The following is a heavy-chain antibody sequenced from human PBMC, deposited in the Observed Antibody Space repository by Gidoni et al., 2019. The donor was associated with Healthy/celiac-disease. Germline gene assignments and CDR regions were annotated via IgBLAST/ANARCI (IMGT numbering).Heavy chain of an antibody. Sequence: LQLQESGQGLVKPAEPLSLTCTVSGGPLSSSSYYWGWIRQPQGKGLEGSGSIYYSGSTYYNPSIKSRVTISVDTSKNQFSMKLSAVTAADTAVYYCARLSSIWFGETFDYWGQGTLVTVSS. CDR2: IYYSGST. CDR1: GGPLSSSSYY. V-gene: IGHV4-39*01. J-gene: IGHJ4*02. D-gene: IGHD3-10*01. CDR3: ARLSSIWFGETFDY.